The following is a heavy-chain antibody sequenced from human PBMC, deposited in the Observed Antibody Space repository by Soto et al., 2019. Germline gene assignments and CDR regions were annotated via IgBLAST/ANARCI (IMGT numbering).Heavy chain of an antibody. V-gene: IGHV4-59*01. CDR3: ARSKSGVLIAAAGLDAFDI. J-gene: IGHJ3*02. D-gene: IGHD6-13*01. CDR1: GGSISSYY. Sequence: SETLSLTCTVSGGSISSYYWSWIRQPPGKGLEWIGYIYYSGSTNYNPSLKSRVTISVDTPKNQFSLKLSSVTAADTAVYYCARSKSGVLIAAAGLDAFDIWGQGTMVTVSS. CDR2: IYYSGST.